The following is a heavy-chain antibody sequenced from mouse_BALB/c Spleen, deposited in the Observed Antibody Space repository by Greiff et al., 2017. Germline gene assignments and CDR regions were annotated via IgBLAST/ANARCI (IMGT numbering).Heavy chain of an antibody. J-gene: IGHJ3*01. CDR1: GFNIKDYY. D-gene: IGHD1-2*01. Sequence: EVQLQESGAELVRSGASVKLSCTASGFNIKDYYMHWVKQRPEQGLEWIGWIDPENGDTEYAPKFQGKATMTADTSSNTAYLQLSSLTSEDTAVYYCNAFPYGGIAYWGQGTLVTVSA. CDR2: IDPENGDT. CDR3: NAFPYGGIAY. V-gene: IGHV14-4*02.